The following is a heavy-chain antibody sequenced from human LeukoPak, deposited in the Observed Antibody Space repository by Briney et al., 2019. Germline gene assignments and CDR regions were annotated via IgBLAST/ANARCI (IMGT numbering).Heavy chain of an antibody. Sequence: SVKVSCKASGYTFTGYYMHWVRQAPGQGLEWMGGIIPIFGTANYAQKFQGRVTITADESTSTAYMELSSLRSEDTAVYYCARSVDYYGSGSYVYYFDYWGQGTLVTVSS. D-gene: IGHD3-10*01. CDR1: GYTFTGYY. CDR2: IIPIFGTA. J-gene: IGHJ4*02. CDR3: ARSVDYYGSGSYVYYFDY. V-gene: IGHV1-69*13.